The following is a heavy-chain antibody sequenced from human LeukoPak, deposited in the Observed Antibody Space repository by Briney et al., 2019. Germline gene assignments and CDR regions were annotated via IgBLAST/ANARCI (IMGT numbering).Heavy chain of an antibody. V-gene: IGHV3-23*01. Sequence: PGGSLRLSCAASGFTFSSYAMSWVRLAPGKGLEWVSAISGSGGSTYYADSVKGRLTTSRDNSKNTLFLQMNSLRAEDTAVYFSVKGGITPASSSTWYFSYWGQGTLVTVSS. CDR1: GFTFSSYA. CDR3: VKGGITPASSSTWYFSY. CDR2: ISGSGGST. J-gene: IGHJ4*02. D-gene: IGHD6-13*01.